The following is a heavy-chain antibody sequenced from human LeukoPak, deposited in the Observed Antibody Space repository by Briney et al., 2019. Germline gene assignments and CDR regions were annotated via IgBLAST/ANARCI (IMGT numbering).Heavy chain of an antibody. J-gene: IGHJ4*02. CDR1: GGTFSSYA. V-gene: IGHV1-69*13. CDR3: ARDERLLEWLLFNY. CDR2: IIPIFGTA. Sequence: ASVKVSCKASGGTFSSYAISWVRQAPGQGLEWMGGIIPIFGTANYAQKFQGRVTITADESTSTAYMELSSLRSEDTAVYYCARDERLLEWLLFNYWGQGTLVTVSS. D-gene: IGHD3-3*01.